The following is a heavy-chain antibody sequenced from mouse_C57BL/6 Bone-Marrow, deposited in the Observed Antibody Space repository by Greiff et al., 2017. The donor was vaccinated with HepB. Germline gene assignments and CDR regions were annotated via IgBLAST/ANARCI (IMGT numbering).Heavy chain of an antibody. J-gene: IGHJ2*01. V-gene: IGHV1-22*01. CDR3: ARGLNLGGLYYFDY. D-gene: IGHD4-1*01. CDR1: GYTFTDYN. CDR2: INPNNGGT. Sequence: VQLQQSGPELVKPGASVKMSCKASGYTFTDYNMHWVKQSHGKSLEWIGYINPNNGGTSYNQKFKGKATLTVNKSSSTAYMELRSLTSEDSAVYYCARGLNLGGLYYFDYWGQGTTLTVSS.